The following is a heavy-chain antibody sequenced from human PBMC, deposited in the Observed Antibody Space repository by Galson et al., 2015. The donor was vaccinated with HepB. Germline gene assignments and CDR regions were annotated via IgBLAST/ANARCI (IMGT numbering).Heavy chain of an antibody. Sequence: ETLSLTCNVTGGSINGYYWTWIRQPPGKGLEWIGYVYSSGSTYYNPSLQSRVTISVDTSKSQFFLKLISVTAGDTAVYYCARGQLRARAGYGSGRKLFDYWGQGTLVTVSS. CDR3: ARGQLRARAGYGSGRKLFDY. D-gene: IGHD3-10*01. CDR1: GGSINGYY. J-gene: IGHJ4*02. V-gene: IGHV4-59*12. CDR2: VYSSGST.